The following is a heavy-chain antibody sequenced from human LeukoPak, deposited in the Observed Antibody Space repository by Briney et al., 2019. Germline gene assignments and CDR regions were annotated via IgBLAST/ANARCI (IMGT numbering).Heavy chain of an antibody. D-gene: IGHD1-26*01. J-gene: IGHJ4*02. CDR1: GFTFSSYG. CDR2: IRYDGSNK. CDR3: AKDRGSYRPNYFDY. Sequence: GGSLRLSCAASGFTFSSYGMHWVRQAPGKGLEWVAFIRYDGSNKYYAGSVKGRFTISRDNSKNTLYLQMNSLRAEDTAVYYCAKDRGSYRPNYFDYWGQGTLVTVSS. V-gene: IGHV3-30*02.